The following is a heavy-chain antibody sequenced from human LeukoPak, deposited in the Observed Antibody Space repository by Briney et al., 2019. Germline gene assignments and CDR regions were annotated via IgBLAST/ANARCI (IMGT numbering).Heavy chain of an antibody. V-gene: IGHV1-2*06. CDR2: INPNSGGT. CDR3: GRVQAVAAYTVDY. Sequence: GASVKVSCKASGYTFTGYYMHWVRQAPGQGLEWMGRINPNSGGTNYAQKFQGRVTMTRDTSISTAYMELSRLRSDDTAVYCCGRVQAVAAYTVDYWGQGTLVTVSS. J-gene: IGHJ4*02. CDR1: GYTFTGYY. D-gene: IGHD6-19*01.